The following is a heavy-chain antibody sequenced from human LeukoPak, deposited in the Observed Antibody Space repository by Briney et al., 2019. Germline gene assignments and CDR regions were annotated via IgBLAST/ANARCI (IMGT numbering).Heavy chain of an antibody. CDR1: GFTFSSYS. Sequence: PGGSLRLSCAASGFTFSSYSMNWVRHAPGQGLVWVSRIKGVEISTNYADSVKGRFTISRDIAKNTLYLQMNSLRAEDTGVYYCAKDHYWSIDYWGRGTLVTVSS. V-gene: IGHV3-74*01. J-gene: IGHJ4*02. CDR3: AKDHYWSIDY. D-gene: IGHD3-3*01. CDR2: IKGVEIST.